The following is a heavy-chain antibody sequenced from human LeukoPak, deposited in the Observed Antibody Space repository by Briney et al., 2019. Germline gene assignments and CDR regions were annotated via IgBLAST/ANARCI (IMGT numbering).Heavy chain of an antibody. CDR1: GYTFTGYY. V-gene: IGHV1-2*06. J-gene: IGHJ5*02. CDR3: ARDLIVVNWFDP. Sequence: ASVKVSCETSGYTFTGYYIHWVRQAPGQGLVWMGRINPNSGGTNYAQKFQGRVTMTRDTSISTAYMELSRLRSDDTAVYYCARDLIVVNWFDPWGQGTLVTVSS. CDR2: INPNSGGT. D-gene: IGHD2-15*01.